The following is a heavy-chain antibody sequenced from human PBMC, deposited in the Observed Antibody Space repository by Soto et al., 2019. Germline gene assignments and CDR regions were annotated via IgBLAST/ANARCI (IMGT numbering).Heavy chain of an antibody. Sequence: GGSLRLSCAASRFIFKSYAMHWVRQAPGKGLEWVAVISFDGSDKYYADSVKGRFTISRDNSKNTLSLQMNSLRAEDTAVYYCARGGLEILWFRGNYWGKGTLVNVYS. D-gene: IGHD3-10*01. J-gene: IGHJ4*02. V-gene: IGHV3-30-3*01. CDR2: ISFDGSDK. CDR1: RFIFKSYA. CDR3: ARGGLEILWFRGNY.